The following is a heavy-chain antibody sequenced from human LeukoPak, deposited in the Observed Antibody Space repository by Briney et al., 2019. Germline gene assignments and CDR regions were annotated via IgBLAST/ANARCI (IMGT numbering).Heavy chain of an antibody. CDR2: IYHSGST. V-gene: IGHV4-38-2*02. D-gene: IGHD3-10*01. CDR3: ARDGSGTENDY. Sequence: SETLSLTCTVSGYSISSGYYWGWIRQPPGKGLEWIGSIYHSGSTYYNPSLKSRVTISVDMSKNQFSLKLSSVTVADTAVYYCARDGSGTENDYWGQGTLVTVSS. CDR1: GYSISSGYY. J-gene: IGHJ4*02.